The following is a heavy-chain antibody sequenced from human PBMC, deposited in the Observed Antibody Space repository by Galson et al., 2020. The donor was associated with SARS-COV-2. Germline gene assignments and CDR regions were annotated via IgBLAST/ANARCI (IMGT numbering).Heavy chain of an antibody. CDR1: GFTFSSYS. CDR2: ISYHGSYT. CDR3: ARQLVPFTQYSQYFEW. V-gene: IGHV3-30*04. J-gene: IGHJ4*02. D-gene: IGHD6-13*01. Sequence: GGSLRLSCATSGFTFSSYSMHWVRQAPGKGLDWVAVISYHGSYTNYADSVKGRFTISRDNSENTVYLQMNSLRAEDTAVYFCARQLVPFTQYSQYFEWWGQGTQVTVSS.